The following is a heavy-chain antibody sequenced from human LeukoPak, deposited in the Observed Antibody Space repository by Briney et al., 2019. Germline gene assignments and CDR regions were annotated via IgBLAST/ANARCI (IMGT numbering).Heavy chain of an antibody. CDR3: AISPGVMITFGGAPATDYFDY. CDR2: INPNSGGT. D-gene: IGHD3-16*01. Sequence: ASVKVSCKASGYTFTDYYTHWVRQAPGQGLEWMGWINPNSGGTNYAQKFQGRVTMTRDTSISTAYMEVSRLRSDDTAVYYCAISPGVMITFGGAPATDYFDYWGQGTLVTVSS. J-gene: IGHJ4*02. V-gene: IGHV1-2*02. CDR1: GYTFTDYY.